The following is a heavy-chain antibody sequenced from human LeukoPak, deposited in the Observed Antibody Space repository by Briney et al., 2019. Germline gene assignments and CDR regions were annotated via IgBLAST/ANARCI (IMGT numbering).Heavy chain of an antibody. D-gene: IGHD6-19*01. Sequence: ASVKVSCKASGYTFSGFYIHWVRQAPGQGLEWMGWINPNSGNTSYAQEFQGRVTIARNTSISTAYMELSSLRSEDTAVYYCARGATSSGYYMDVWGKGTSVTVSS. J-gene: IGHJ6*03. CDR2: INPNSGNT. CDR3: ARGATSSGYYMDV. V-gene: IGHV1-8*03. CDR1: GYTFSGFY.